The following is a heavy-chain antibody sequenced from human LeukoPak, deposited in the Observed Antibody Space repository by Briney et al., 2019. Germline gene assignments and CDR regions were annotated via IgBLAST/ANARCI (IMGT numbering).Heavy chain of an antibody. CDR3: ARWGSGSPSDYYYYYYMDV. CDR1: GGSFSGYY. D-gene: IGHD3-10*01. V-gene: IGHV4-34*12. Sequence: PSETLSLTCAGYGGSFSGYYWGWIRQPPGKGLEWVGEIIHSGSTNYNPSLKSRVTISVDTSKNQFSLQLSSVTAADTAVYYCARWGSGSPSDYYYYYYMDVWGKGTTVTVSS. CDR2: IIHSGST. J-gene: IGHJ6*03.